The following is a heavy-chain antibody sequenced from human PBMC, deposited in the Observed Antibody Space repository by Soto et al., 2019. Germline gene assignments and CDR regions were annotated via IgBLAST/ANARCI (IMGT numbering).Heavy chain of an antibody. CDR3: ARHSSSWVGGRLFAAFDI. J-gene: IGHJ3*02. CDR1: GGSISSGDYY. CDR2: IYYSGST. V-gene: IGHV4-30-4*01. D-gene: IGHD6-13*01. Sequence: QVQLQESGLGLVKPSQTLSLTCTVSGGSISSGDYYWHWIRQPPGKGLECIGYIYYSGSTYYNPSLKSRVTISVDTSMNQFSLKLSSVTAADTAVYYCARHSSSWVGGRLFAAFDIWGQGTMVTVSS.